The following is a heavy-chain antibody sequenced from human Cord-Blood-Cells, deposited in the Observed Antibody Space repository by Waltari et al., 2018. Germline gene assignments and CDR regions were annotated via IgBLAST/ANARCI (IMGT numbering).Heavy chain of an antibody. CDR3: ASAGELRY. Sequence: QVQLQQWGAGLLKPSETLSLTCAVYGVSFSGYYWSWIRQPPGKGLEWIGEINHSGSTNYNPSLKSRVTISVDTSKNQFSLKLSSVTAADTAVYYCASAGELRYWGQGTLVTVSS. V-gene: IGHV4-34*01. CDR2: INHSGST. J-gene: IGHJ4*02. D-gene: IGHD7-27*01. CDR1: GVSFSGYY.